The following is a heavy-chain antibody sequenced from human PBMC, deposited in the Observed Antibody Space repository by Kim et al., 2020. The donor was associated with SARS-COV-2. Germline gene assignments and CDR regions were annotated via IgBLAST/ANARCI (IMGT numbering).Heavy chain of an antibody. Sequence: ASVKVSCKASGYTFTSYAMNWVRQAPGQGLEWMGWINTNTGNPTYAQGFTGRFVFSLDTSVSTAYLQISSLKAEDTAVYYCARVVPTVTTFGRYWFDPWGQGTLVTVSS. CDR3: ARVVPTVTTFGRYWFDP. V-gene: IGHV7-4-1*02. CDR2: INTNTGNP. J-gene: IGHJ5*02. D-gene: IGHD4-17*01. CDR1: GYTFTSYA.